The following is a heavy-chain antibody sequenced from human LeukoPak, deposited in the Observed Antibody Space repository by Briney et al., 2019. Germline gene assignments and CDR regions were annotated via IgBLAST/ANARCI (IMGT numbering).Heavy chain of an antibody. V-gene: IGHV4-34*01. Sequence: PSETLSLTCAVYGGSFSGYYWSWIRQPPGKGLESIGEINHSGSTNYNPSLKSRVTISVDTSKNQFSLKLSSVTAADTAVYYCARVVVRFWSGYPIDYWGQGTLVTVSS. D-gene: IGHD3-3*01. CDR1: GGSFSGYY. J-gene: IGHJ4*02. CDR3: ARVVVRFWSGYPIDY. CDR2: INHSGST.